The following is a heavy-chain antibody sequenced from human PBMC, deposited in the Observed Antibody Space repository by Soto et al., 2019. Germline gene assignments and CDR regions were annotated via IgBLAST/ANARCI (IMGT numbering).Heavy chain of an antibody. CDR1: GFIFGNYA. CDR2: VSGSGGT. J-gene: IGHJ4*02. Sequence: GGSLRLSCTTSGFIFGNYAMTWVRQAPGKGLEWVSVVSGSGGTYYTDSVKGRFTISRVDSKSTLYLQMNSLRADDTAVYYCAKGIAAPGSKLDFWGRGTLVTVSS. D-gene: IGHD6-13*01. V-gene: IGHV3-23*01. CDR3: AKGIAAPGSKLDF.